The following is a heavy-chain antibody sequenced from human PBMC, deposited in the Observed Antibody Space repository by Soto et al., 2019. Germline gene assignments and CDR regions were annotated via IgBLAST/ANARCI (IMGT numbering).Heavy chain of an antibody. Sequence: GASVKVSCKASGYTFTSYAMHWVRQAPGQRLEWMGWINAGNGNTKYSQKSQGRVTITRDTSASTAYMELSSLRSEDTAVYYCARGSASYSSGWYYFDYWGQGTLVTVSS. D-gene: IGHD6-19*01. J-gene: IGHJ4*02. CDR3: ARGSASYSSGWYYFDY. V-gene: IGHV1-3*01. CDR1: GYTFTSYA. CDR2: INAGNGNT.